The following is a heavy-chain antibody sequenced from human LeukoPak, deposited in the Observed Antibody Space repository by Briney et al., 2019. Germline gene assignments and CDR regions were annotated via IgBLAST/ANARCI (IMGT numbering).Heavy chain of an antibody. D-gene: IGHD3-22*01. J-gene: IGHJ4*02. Sequence: GASVKVSCKDSGYTFSSYDINWVRQAAGQGLEWMGWMNPNSGNTGYAQKFQGRVTITRNTSISTAYMELSSLRSDDTAVYYCASLYYDSSGYYYDYWGQGTLVTVSS. V-gene: IGHV1-8*03. CDR2: MNPNSGNT. CDR3: ASLYYDSSGYYYDY. CDR1: GYTFSSYD.